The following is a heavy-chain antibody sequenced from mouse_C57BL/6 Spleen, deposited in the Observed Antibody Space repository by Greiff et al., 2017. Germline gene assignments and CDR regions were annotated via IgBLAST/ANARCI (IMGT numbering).Heavy chain of an antibody. CDR3: TTFPITTVVEAY. CDR1: GFNIKDDY. Sequence: EVQLQESGAELVRPGASVKLSCTASGFNIKDDYMHWVKQRPEQGLEWIGWIDPENGDTEYASKFQGKATITADTSSNTAYLQLSSLTSEDTAVYYCTTFPITTVVEAYWGQGTLVTVSA. CDR2: IDPENGDT. V-gene: IGHV14-4*01. D-gene: IGHD1-1*01. J-gene: IGHJ3*01.